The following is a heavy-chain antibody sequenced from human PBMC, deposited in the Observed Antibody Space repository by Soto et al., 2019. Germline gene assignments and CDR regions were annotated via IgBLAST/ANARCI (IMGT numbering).Heavy chain of an antibody. CDR3: ARGRWTQTTADYYLDY. CDR2: INAGNGKT. J-gene: IGHJ4*02. Sequence: ASVKVSCKASGYTFTSYAMHWVRQAPGQRPEWMGWINAGNGKTKYSEKFQGRVTITRDTSASTAYMELSSLRSEDTAVYNCARGRWTQTTADYYLDYWGQGTLVTVPS. V-gene: IGHV1-3*01. CDR1: GYTFTSYA. D-gene: IGHD1-1*01.